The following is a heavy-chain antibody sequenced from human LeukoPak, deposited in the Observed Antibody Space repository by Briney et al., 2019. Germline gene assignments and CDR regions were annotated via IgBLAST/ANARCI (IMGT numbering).Heavy chain of an antibody. CDR2: IYHDGKS. Sequence: SQTLSLTCTVSGGSISSGSYYWSCIPQPAGKGLEYIGRIYHDGKSDSSLSLKSRVIMSIDTSKNQFSLNLHSVTAADTAVYYCARDPGGSYSTTRGDWFDPWGQGVLVTVSS. J-gene: IGHJ5*02. D-gene: IGHD1-1*01. V-gene: IGHV4-61*02. CDR3: ARDPGGSYSTTRGDWFDP. CDR1: GGSISSGSYY.